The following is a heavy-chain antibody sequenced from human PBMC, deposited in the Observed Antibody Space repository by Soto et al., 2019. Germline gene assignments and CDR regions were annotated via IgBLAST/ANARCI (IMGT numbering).Heavy chain of an antibody. D-gene: IGHD6-19*01. Sequence: SLRLSCAASGFMFSSYAMGWVRQAPGKGLEWVADISGSGGSTFYADSVKGRFTFSRDNSKNTLYLQMNSLRAEDTAVYYCAKIPSVVAGGPGWFDPWGQGTLVTVSS. CDR3: AKIPSVVAGGPGWFDP. V-gene: IGHV3-23*01. J-gene: IGHJ5*02. CDR1: GFMFSSYA. CDR2: ISGSGGST.